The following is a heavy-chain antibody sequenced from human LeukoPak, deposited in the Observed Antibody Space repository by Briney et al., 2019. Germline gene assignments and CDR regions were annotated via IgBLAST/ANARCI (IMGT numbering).Heavy chain of an antibody. J-gene: IGHJ4*02. CDR2: IKRFGSEK. V-gene: IGHV3-7*01. D-gene: IGHD3-10*01. CDR3: ARSSSQGFDYFDY. CDR1: SFSFSDFW. Sequence: GGSLSLSCVASSFSFSDFWMIWVRQRPGKGVEWLATIKRFGSEKTYLESVKGRSTISRDDYKSSLSLQINNLGADDSGLYYCARSSSQGFDYFDYWGQGALVTVSS.